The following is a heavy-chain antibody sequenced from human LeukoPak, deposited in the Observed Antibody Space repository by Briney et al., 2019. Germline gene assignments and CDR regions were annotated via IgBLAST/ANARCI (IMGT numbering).Heavy chain of an antibody. CDR2: ISYIGST. J-gene: IGHJ4*02. V-gene: IGHV4-39*01. D-gene: IGHD4-23*01. Sequence: PSETLSLTCTVSGGSISTNGDYCGWIRQPPGKGLEWIGSISYIGSTHYNPSLKSRVIISVDTSRNQFSLKLSYVTAADTAVYYCASHSLRLPWPTHLGYWGQGTLVTVSS. CDR3: ASHSLRLPWPTHLGY. CDR1: GGSISTNGDY.